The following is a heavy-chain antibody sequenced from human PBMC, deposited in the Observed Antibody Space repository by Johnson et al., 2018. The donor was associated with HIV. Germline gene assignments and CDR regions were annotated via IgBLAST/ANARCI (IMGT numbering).Heavy chain of an antibody. J-gene: IGHJ3*02. CDR2: SNWNGGST. D-gene: IGHD6-19*01. CDR3: ARDRARLSSGWYNDAFDI. CDR1: GFTFDDYG. V-gene: IGHV3-20*04. Sequence: VHLVESGGGVVRPGGSLRLSCAASGFTFDDYGMSWVRQAPGKGLEWVSGSNWNGGSTGYGDSVKGRFTISRDNAKNSLYLQMNSLRVEDTALYYCARDRARLSSGWYNDAFDIWGQGTMVTVSS.